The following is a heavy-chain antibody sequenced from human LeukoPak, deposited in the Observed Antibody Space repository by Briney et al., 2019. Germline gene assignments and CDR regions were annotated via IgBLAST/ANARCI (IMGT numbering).Heavy chain of an antibody. D-gene: IGHD6-13*01. Sequence: SETLSLTCTVSGGSNSSYYWSWIRQPPGKGLEWIGYIYYSGSTNYNPSLKSRVTISVDTSKNQFSLKLSSVTAADTAVYYCAIPGIAAAGRGPRDMDVWGKGTTVTVSS. V-gene: IGHV4-59*01. J-gene: IGHJ6*03. CDR2: IYYSGST. CDR1: GGSNSSYY. CDR3: AIPGIAAAGRGPRDMDV.